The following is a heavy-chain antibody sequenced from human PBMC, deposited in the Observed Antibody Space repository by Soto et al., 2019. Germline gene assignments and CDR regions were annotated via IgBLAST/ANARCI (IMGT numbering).Heavy chain of an antibody. CDR2: INHSGST. CDR1: GGSFSGYY. J-gene: IGHJ4*02. CDR3: ARGRRWLQLRVAFDY. Sequence: PSETLSLTCAVYGGSFSGYYWSWIRQPPGKGLEWIGEINHSGSTNYNPSLKSRVTISVDTSKNQFSLKLSSVTAADTAVYYCARGRRWLQLRVAFDYRGQGTLVTISS. V-gene: IGHV4-34*01. D-gene: IGHD5-12*01.